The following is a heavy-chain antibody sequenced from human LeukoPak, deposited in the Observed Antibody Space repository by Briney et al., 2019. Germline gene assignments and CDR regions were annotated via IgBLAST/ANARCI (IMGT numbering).Heavy chain of an antibody. D-gene: IGHD5-18*01. J-gene: IGHJ4*02. CDR2: IYWNDDN. Sequence: SGPTLVNPTQTLTLTCTFSGFSLSTRGVGVGWIRQPPGKALEWLALIYWNDDNRYSPSLKSRLTITKDTSKNQVVLTMTNMDPVDTATYYCARMRDTAMVHDYWGQGTLVTVSS. V-gene: IGHV2-5*01. CDR3: ARMRDTAMVHDY. CDR1: GFSLSTRGVG.